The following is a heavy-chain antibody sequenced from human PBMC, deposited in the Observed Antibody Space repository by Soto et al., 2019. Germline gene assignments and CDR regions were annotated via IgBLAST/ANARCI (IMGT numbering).Heavy chain of an antibody. CDR2: ISAYNGDT. CDR1: GFTFITYG. Sequence: QVQLVQSGAEVKKPGASVKVSCKASGFTFITYGFTWVRQAPGQGLEWMGWISAYNGDTHYAQKVQGRVTMTTDTSTSTAYMELRSLTSDDTAVYYGARKAMGAPVDQWGQGTLVIVSS. V-gene: IGHV1-18*01. CDR3: ARKAMGAPVDQ. J-gene: IGHJ4*02. D-gene: IGHD5-18*01.